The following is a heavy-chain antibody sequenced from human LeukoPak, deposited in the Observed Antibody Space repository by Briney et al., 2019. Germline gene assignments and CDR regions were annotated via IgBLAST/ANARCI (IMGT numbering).Heavy chain of an antibody. CDR1: GFTFSSHG. J-gene: IGHJ6*02. CDR2: IRNDGSHK. CDR3: AKDRLTEAYGMEV. Sequence: GGSLRLSCAASGFTFSSHGMHWVRQAPGKGLEWAAVIRNDGSHKYYGDSVKGRFTISRDSSKDTLYLQINSLRPGDTAVYYCAKDRLTEAYGMEVWGQGTTVTVSS. V-gene: IGHV3-30*18.